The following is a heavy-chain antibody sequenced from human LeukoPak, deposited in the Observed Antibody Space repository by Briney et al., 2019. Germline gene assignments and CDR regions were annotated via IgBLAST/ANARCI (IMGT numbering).Heavy chain of an antibody. Sequence: PAETLSLTCRVSGGSISSSNYFWGWIRQPPGQGLEWIGSIFYSGSTYYNPSLKGRVTISVDTSKNQFSLKLGSVTATDTAVYYCASVDYNWNYFHFWGQGTLVTVSS. D-gene: IGHD1-20*01. V-gene: IGHV4-39*01. CDR2: IFYSGST. CDR3: ASVDYNWNYFHF. J-gene: IGHJ4*02. CDR1: GGSISSSNYF.